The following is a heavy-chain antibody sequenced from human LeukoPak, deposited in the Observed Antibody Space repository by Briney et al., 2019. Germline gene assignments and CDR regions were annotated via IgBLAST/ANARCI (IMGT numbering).Heavy chain of an antibody. J-gene: IGHJ4*02. CDR3: ARLKGYYYGSGSYMVFFDY. CDR2: TYYRSKWYN. V-gene: IGHV6-1*01. D-gene: IGHD3-10*01. CDR1: GDSVSSNSAA. Sequence: SQTLSLTCAISGDSVSSNSAAWNWIRQSPSRGLEWLGSTYYRSKWYNDYAVSVESRITINPDTSKNQFSLQLNSVTAADTAVYYCARLKGYYYGSGSYMVFFDYWGQGTLVTVSS.